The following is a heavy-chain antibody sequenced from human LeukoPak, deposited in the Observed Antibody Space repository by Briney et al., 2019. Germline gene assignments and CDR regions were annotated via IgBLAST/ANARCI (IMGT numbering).Heavy chain of an antibody. CDR3: ARDRSMVRGVMGSFDP. CDR2: IYHSGST. Sequence: SETLSLTCTVSGGSISSYYWSWIRQPPGKGLEWIGYIYHSGSTNYNPSLKSRVTISVDTSKNQFSLKLSSVTAADTAVYYCARDRSMVRGVMGSFDPWGQGTLVTVSS. CDR1: GGSISSYY. J-gene: IGHJ5*02. D-gene: IGHD3-10*01. V-gene: IGHV4-59*01.